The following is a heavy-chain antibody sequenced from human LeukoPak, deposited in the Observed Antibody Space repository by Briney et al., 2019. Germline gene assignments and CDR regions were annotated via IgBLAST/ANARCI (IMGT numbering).Heavy chain of an antibody. V-gene: IGHV4-59*01. CDR3: ARGRSNYYGMDV. J-gene: IGHJ6*02. Sequence: SETLSLTCTVSDGSINSYYWNWIRRPPGKGLEWIGYIYYNGNTNYSPSLKSRVTMSVDTSKNLFSLKVSSVTAADTAVYYCARGRSNYYGMDVWGQGTTVTVSS. CDR1: DGSINSYY. CDR2: IYYNGNT. D-gene: IGHD1-26*01.